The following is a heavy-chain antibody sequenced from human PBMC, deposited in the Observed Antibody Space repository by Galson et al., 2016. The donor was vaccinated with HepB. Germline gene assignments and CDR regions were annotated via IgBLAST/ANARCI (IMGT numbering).Heavy chain of an antibody. CDR3: ARANLGFCTSTTCSSNWFDP. V-gene: IGHV4-59*08. CDR2: IHYSGSI. Sequence: LSLACTVSGGSISRYYWSWIRQPPEKGLEWIGYIHYSGSINYNPSLKSRVTISIDTSKNQFSLKLTSVTAADTAAYYCARANLGFCTSTTCSSNWFDPWGQGTLVTVSS. J-gene: IGHJ5*02. CDR1: GGSISRYY. D-gene: IGHD2-2*01.